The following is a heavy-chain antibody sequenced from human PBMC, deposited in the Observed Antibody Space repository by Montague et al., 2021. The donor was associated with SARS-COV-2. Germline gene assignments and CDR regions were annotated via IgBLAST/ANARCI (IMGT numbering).Heavy chain of an antibody. V-gene: IGHV4-34*01. CDR1: GGSFSDYH. CDR2: INYGGST. CDR3: ALGAPGY. J-gene: IGHJ4*02. D-gene: IGHD1-1*01. Sequence: SETLSLTCAVYGGSFSDYHWTWIRQSPGGGLEWIGQINYGGSTKYNPSLRSRVTISIDTSKNQISLKLTSVTAADTAVYYCALGAPGYWGQGTLVTVSS.